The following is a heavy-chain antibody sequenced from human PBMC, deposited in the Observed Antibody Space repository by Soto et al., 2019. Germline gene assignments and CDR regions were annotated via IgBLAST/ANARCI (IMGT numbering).Heavy chain of an antibody. D-gene: IGHD3-3*01. Sequence: QVQLVESGGGVVQPGRSLRLSCAASGFTFSSYSIHWVRQAPGKGLEWVAVISYDGSNKYYADSVKGRFTISRDNSKNTRYLHMNSLRAEDTAVYYCARVPRFLEWLPGFYYYYGMDVWGQGTTVTVSS. CDR3: ARVPRFLEWLPGFYYYYGMDV. V-gene: IGHV3-30-3*01. CDR2: ISYDGSNK. J-gene: IGHJ6*02. CDR1: GFTFSSYS.